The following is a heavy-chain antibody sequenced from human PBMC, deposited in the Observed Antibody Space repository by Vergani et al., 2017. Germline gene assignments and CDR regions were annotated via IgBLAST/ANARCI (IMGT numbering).Heavy chain of an antibody. V-gene: IGHV1-2*02. D-gene: IGHD1-26*01. CDR3: ARGRGWEVGYFDY. CDR1: GYTFTGYY. CDR2: INPNSGGT. J-gene: IGHJ4*02. Sequence: QVQLVQSGAEVKKPGASVKVSCKASGYTFTGYYMHWVRQAPGQGLEWMGWINPNSGGTNYAKKFQGRVTMTRDTSISTAYMELSRLRSDDTAVYYCARGRGWEVGYFDYWGQGTLVTVSS.